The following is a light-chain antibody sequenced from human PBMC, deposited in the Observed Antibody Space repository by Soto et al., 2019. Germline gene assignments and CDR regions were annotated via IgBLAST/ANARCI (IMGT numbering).Light chain of an antibody. V-gene: IGLV1-40*01. J-gene: IGLJ1*01. Sequence: QLVLTQPPSVSGAPGQRVTISCTGSSSNIGAGYDVHWYHQLPGTAPKLLVSTDNHRPSGVPDRLSASKSGASASLAITGLQAEDEAHYYCPSYDKTLTAYVFGTGTKVTVL. CDR3: PSYDKTLTAYV. CDR2: TDN. CDR1: SSNIGAGYD.